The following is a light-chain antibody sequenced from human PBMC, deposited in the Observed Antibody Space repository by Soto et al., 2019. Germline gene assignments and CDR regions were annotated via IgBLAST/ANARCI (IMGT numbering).Light chain of an antibody. CDR3: QQYNSYSS. V-gene: IGKV1-5*01. CDR2: DAS. Sequence: DIKMNQSPSTLSASVGDRVTITCRASQSISSWLSWYQQKPGKAPKLLIYDASSLESGVPSRFSGSGSGTEFTLTISSLQHDDFATYYCQQYNSYSSFGQGTKVDI. J-gene: IGKJ1*01. CDR1: QSISSW.